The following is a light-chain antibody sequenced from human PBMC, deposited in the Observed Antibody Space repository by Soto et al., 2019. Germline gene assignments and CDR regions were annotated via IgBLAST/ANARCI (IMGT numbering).Light chain of an antibody. CDR1: QSVGSTY. CDR2: GAS. V-gene: IGKV3-20*01. J-gene: IGKJ1*01. CDR3: QQYFKSTWT. Sequence: EIVLTQSPGTLSLSPGERATLSCRASQSVGSTYLAWYQQKPGQAPRLLIYGASSRATGIPDRFSGSGSGTDFVLTISRLEPEDFAVYYCQQYFKSTWTFGQGTKVDIX.